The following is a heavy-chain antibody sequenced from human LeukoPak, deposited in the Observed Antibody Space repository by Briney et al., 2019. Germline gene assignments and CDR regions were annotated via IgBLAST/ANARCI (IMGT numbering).Heavy chain of an antibody. J-gene: IGHJ4*02. CDR3: ARWGSSCPFDY. D-gene: IGHD6-13*01. CDR1: GFTFSSYS. V-gene: IGHV3-21*01. Sequence: PGGSLRLSCAASGFTFSSYSMTWVRQAPGKGLEWVSSISSSSSYIYYADSVKGRFTISRDNAKNSLYLQMNSLRAEDTAVYYCARWGSSCPFDYWGQGTLVTVSS. CDR2: ISSSSSYI.